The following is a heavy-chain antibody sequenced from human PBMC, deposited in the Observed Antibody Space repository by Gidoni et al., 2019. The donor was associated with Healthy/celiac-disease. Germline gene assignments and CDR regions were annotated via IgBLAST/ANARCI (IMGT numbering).Heavy chain of an antibody. J-gene: IGHJ5*02. D-gene: IGHD3-10*01. CDR1: GFTFRSYA. CDR2: ISGSGGST. Sequence: EVQLLESGGGLVQPGGSLSRSCAASGFTFRSYAMSWVRQAPGTGLEWVSAISGSGGSTYYADSVKGRFTISRDNSKNTLYLQMNSLRAEDTAVYYCAKAGGSGSYYHWGQGTLVTVSS. V-gene: IGHV3-23*01. CDR3: AKAGGSGSYYH.